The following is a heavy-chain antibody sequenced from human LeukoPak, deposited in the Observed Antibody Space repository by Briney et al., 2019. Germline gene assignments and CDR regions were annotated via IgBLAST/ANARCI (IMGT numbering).Heavy chain of an antibody. D-gene: IGHD6-13*01. J-gene: IGHJ4*02. V-gene: IGHV5-51*01. CDR1: GYTFTSFF. CDR3: ARPITGAGTDLGY. Sequence: GESLKISCKASGYTFTSFFIGWVRQMPGQGLEWMGIIYTGDSDTRYSPSFQGQVTISVDKSISTAYLQWRSLKASDTAIYYCARPITGAGTDLGYWGQGTLVTVSS. CDR2: IYTGDSDT.